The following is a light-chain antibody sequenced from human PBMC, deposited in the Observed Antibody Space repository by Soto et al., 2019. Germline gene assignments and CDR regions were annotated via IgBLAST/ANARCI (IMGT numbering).Light chain of an antibody. CDR1: QSISSW. CDR3: QQYETFSGT. CDR2: DAS. Sequence: DIQMTQSPSTLSASVGDRVTITCRASQSISSWLAWYQQKPGKAPKLLICDASSLESGVPSRFSGSGSGTEFTLTISSLQHDDFATYYCQQYETFSGTFGPGTKV. V-gene: IGKV1-5*01. J-gene: IGKJ1*01.